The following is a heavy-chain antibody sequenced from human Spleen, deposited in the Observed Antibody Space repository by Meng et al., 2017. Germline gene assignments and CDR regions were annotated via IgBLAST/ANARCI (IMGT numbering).Heavy chain of an antibody. CDR1: GFTFRSYA. CDR2: IWYDGSNK. D-gene: IGHD3-16*02. Sequence: GESLKISCAASGFTFRSYAMHWVRQAPGKGLEWVAVIWYDGSNKYYADSVKGRFTISRDNSKNTLYLQMNSLRAEDTAVYYCARDRHDYVWGSYRYTAYFDYWGQGTLVTVSS. J-gene: IGHJ4*02. CDR3: ARDRHDYVWGSYRYTAYFDY. V-gene: IGHV3-33*08.